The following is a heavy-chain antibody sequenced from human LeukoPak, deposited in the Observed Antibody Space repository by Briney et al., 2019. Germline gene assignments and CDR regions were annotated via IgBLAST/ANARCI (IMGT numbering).Heavy chain of an antibody. V-gene: IGHV1-69*13. Sequence: SVTVSCTASGGTFSSYAISWVRQAPGQGLEWMGGIIPIFGTANYAQKFQGRVTITADESTSTAYMELSSLRSEDTAVYYCARAIVVVPAAMFSHYYYYGMDVWGQGTTVTVSS. CDR3: ARAIVVVPAAMFSHYYYYGMDV. J-gene: IGHJ6*02. CDR2: IIPIFGTA. D-gene: IGHD2-2*01. CDR1: GGTFSSYA.